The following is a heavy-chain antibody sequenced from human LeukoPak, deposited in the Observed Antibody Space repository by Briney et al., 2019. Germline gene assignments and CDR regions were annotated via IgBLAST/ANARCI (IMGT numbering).Heavy chain of an antibody. CDR3: AREYSSSWYVGYYYYGMDV. CDR2: INTNTGNP. Sequence: ASVKVSCKASGYTFTSYAMNWVRQAPGQGLEWMGWINTNTGNPTYAQGFTGRFVFSLDTSVSTAYLQISSLKAEDTAVYYCAREYSSSWYVGYYYYGMDVWGQGTTVTVSS. J-gene: IGHJ6*02. D-gene: IGHD6-13*01. V-gene: IGHV7-4-1*02. CDR1: GYTFTSYA.